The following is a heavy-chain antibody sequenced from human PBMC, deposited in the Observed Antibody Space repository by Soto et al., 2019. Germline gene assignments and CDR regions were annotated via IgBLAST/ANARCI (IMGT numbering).Heavy chain of an antibody. V-gene: IGHV3-13*01. J-gene: IGHJ6*02. CDR1: GFTFSNYD. CDR3: ARELHGGRYGMDV. CDR2: ITTAGDT. Sequence: EVQLVESGGGLVQPGGSLRLSCAASGFTFSNYDMHWVRHVTGKGLEWVSGITTAGDTYYPGSVKGRFTISREKAKNSLYLQMNSLSAGDTAVYYCARELHGGRYGMDVWGQGTTVTVSS.